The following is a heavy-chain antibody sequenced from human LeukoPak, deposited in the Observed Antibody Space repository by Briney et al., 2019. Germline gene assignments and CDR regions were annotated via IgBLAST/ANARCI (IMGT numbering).Heavy chain of an antibody. CDR1: GFTFSSYA. Sequence: PGGSLRLSCAASGFTFSSYAMSWVRQAPGKGLEWVSGISGSGGSTYYADSVKGRFTISRDNFKKTLYLQMNSLRGEDTAVYYCAKDLVGATRNWGQGTLVTVSS. J-gene: IGHJ4*02. CDR2: ISGSGGST. CDR3: AKDLVGATRN. V-gene: IGHV3-23*01. D-gene: IGHD1-26*01.